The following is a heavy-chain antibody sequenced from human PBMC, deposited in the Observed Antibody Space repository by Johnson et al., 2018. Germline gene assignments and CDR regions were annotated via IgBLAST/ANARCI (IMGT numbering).Heavy chain of an antibody. V-gene: IGHV3-30-3*01. J-gene: IGHJ3*02. CDR2: ISFDGSNK. D-gene: IGHD3-16*01. CDR1: GFTFSRYA. CDR3: ARGGIIGSTWADAFDI. Sequence: QVQLVQSGGGVVQPGRSLRLSCSASGFTFSRYALHWIRQAPGKGLEWVALISFDGSNKFHAESLRGRFTISRDNFKNTLSLQRNSLRAEDTAIYYCARGGIIGSTWADAFDIWGQGTFLTVSS.